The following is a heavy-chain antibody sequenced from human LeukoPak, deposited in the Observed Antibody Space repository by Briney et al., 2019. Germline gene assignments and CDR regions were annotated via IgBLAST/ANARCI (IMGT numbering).Heavy chain of an antibody. J-gene: IGHJ3*02. CDR2: ISGDEIWT. CDR1: RFTLSNHW. CDR3: AREYNSGPKQTDAFDI. Sequence: QAGGSLRLSCAASRFTLSNHWMHWVRQAPGKGLVWVSRISGDEIWTSYADSVKGRFIISRDNAKDTLYLQMNSLRTEDTAVYYCAREYNSGPKQTDAFDIWGQGTMVTVSS. D-gene: IGHD3-22*01. V-gene: IGHV3-74*01.